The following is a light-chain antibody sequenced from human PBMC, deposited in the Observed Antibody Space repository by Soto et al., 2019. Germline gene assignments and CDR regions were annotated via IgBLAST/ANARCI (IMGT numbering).Light chain of an antibody. Sequence: SYELTQPPSVSVAPGKTARITCGGNNIGSKSVHWYQQKPGQAPVLVIYYDSDRPSGIPERFSGSNSGNTATLTISRVEAGDEADYYYQVWDSSSDHPVFGTGTKLTVL. CDR3: QVWDSSSDHPV. CDR2: YDS. CDR1: NIGSKS. J-gene: IGLJ1*01. V-gene: IGLV3-21*04.